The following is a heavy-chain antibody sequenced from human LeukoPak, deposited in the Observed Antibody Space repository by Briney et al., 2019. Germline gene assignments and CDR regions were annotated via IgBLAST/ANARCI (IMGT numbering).Heavy chain of an antibody. CDR2: ISGSGGST. J-gene: IGHJ5*02. Sequence: GGPLRLSCAASGFTFSSYAMSWVRQAPGKGLEWVSAISGSGGSTYYADSVKGRFTISRDNSKNTLYLQMNSLRAEDTAVYYCAKDQVEGPGYIYGSPGFDPWGQGTLVTVSS. D-gene: IGHD5-18*01. CDR3: AKDQVEGPGYIYGSPGFDP. V-gene: IGHV3-23*01. CDR1: GFTFSSYA.